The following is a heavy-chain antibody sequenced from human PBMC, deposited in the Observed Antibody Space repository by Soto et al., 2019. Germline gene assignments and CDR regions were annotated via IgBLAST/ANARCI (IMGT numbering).Heavy chain of an antibody. J-gene: IGHJ4*02. CDR3: ARERHYDFWSGYEGFDY. CDR1: GYTFTGYY. Sequence: QVQLVQSGAEVKKPGASVKVSCKASGYTFTGYYMHWVRQAPGQGLEWMGWINPNSGGTNYAQKFQGWVTMTRDTSISTAYMELSRLRSDDTAVYYCARERHYDFWSGYEGFDYWGQGTLVTVS. CDR2: INPNSGGT. V-gene: IGHV1-2*04. D-gene: IGHD3-3*01.